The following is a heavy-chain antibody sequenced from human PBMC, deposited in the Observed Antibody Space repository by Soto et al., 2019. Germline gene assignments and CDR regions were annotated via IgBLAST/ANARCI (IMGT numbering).Heavy chain of an antibody. Sequence: SVKVSCKASGGTFSSYAIGWVRQAPGQGLEWVGGIIPIFGTANYAQKFQGRVTITADESTSTAYMELSSLRSEDTAVYYCARVGYCSSTSCRHYHYYATAVWVPGIIVTVAS. V-gene: IGHV1-69*13. CDR1: GGTFSSYA. CDR2: IIPIFGTA. D-gene: IGHD2-2*01. CDR3: ARVGYCSSTSCRHYHYYATAV. J-gene: IGHJ6*02.